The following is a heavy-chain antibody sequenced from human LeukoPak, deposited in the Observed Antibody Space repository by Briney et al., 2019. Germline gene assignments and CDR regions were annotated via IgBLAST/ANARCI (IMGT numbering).Heavy chain of an antibody. V-gene: IGHV3-21*01. CDR2: ISSSSSYI. J-gene: IGHJ4*02. D-gene: IGHD5-18*01. Sequence: GGSLRLSCAASGFTFSSYAMNWVRQAPGKGLEWVSSISSSSSYIYYADSVKGRFTISRDNAKNSLYLQMNSLRAEDTAVYYCARNKKGDRYTYGHDYWGQGTLVTVSS. CDR1: GFTFSSYA. CDR3: ARNKKGDRYTYGHDY.